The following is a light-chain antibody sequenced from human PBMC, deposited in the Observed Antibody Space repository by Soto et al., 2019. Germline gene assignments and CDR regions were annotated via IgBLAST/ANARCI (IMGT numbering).Light chain of an antibody. CDR3: QLYGISPH. J-gene: IGKJ5*01. CDR1: QSRGSNF. V-gene: IGKV3-20*01. CDR2: ASS. Sequence: EIVLTQSPGTLSLSPGERATLSCKTSQSRGSNFLAWYQHKPGQAPRLLIYASSNRATGILDRFSGSASGTDFTLTNNRLEPEDFAVYYCQLYGISPHFGQGTRLEIK.